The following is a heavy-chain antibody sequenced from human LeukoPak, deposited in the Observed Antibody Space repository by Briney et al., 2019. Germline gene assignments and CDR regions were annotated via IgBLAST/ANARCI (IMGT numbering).Heavy chain of an antibody. CDR1: GGTFSSYA. J-gene: IGHJ4*02. CDR3: ASNYYDSSGYYRDY. Sequence: GASVKVSCKASGGTFSSYAISWVRQAPGQGLEWIGGIIPIFGTANYAQKFQGRVTITADESTSTAYMELSSLRSEDTAVYYCASNYYDSSGYYRDYWGQGTLVTVSS. V-gene: IGHV1-69*13. D-gene: IGHD3-22*01. CDR2: IIPIFGTA.